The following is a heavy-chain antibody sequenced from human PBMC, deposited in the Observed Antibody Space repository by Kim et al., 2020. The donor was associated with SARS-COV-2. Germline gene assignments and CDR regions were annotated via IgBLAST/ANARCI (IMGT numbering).Heavy chain of an antibody. Sequence: EQKFQGRVTMTRDTSTSTVYMGLSSLRSEDTAVYYCARRPGGYETYGMDVWGQGTTVTVSS. CDR3: ARRPGGYETYGMDV. J-gene: IGHJ6*02. D-gene: IGHD5-12*01. V-gene: IGHV1-46*01.